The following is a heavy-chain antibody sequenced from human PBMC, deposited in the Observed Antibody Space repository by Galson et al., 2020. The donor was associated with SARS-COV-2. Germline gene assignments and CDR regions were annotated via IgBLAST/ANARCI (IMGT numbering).Heavy chain of an antibody. Sequence: SQTLSLTCAVSGLSINSDFYLGWIRQPPGKGLEWIGNIYQGGTTYYNPSLKSRVTISIDQSKNQFSLTMTSVTAADTAVYYCARPSSSGYYSSWYFDLWGRGTLVTVSS. CDR1: GLSINSDFY. J-gene: IGHJ2*01. CDR3: ARPSSSGYYSSWYFDL. D-gene: IGHD3-22*01. CDR2: IYQGGTT. V-gene: IGHV4-38-2*01.